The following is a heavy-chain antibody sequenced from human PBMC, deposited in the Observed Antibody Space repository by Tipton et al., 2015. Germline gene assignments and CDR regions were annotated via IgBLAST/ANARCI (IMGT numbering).Heavy chain of an antibody. J-gene: IGHJ5*02. D-gene: IGHD3-3*01. CDR3: ARVDDFPPSWFDP. Sequence: QSGPEVKKTGSSVTVSCKASGGTFGSYAIFWVRQAPGQGLEWMGAIIPIFGTPDYAQKFQGRVTITADESTSTAYMELSSLRSEDTAVYYCARVDDFPPSWFDPWGQGTLVTVSS. CDR1: GGTFGSYA. V-gene: IGHV1-69*01. CDR2: IIPIFGTP.